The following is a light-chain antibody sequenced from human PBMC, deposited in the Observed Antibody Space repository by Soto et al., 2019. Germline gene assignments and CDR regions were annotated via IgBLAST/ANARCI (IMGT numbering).Light chain of an antibody. CDR1: QNINNS. CDR3: QQTYSAPCT. CDR2: YAS. Sequence: DIQMTQSPYSLSAAVGDRVTIACRASQNINNSLNWYQQKPGKAPKLLIFYASSLQNGVPSTFSGGRSRTDFTLTITRLQPEDFATYYCQQTYSAPCTVGPGTQVDIK. J-gene: IGKJ3*01. V-gene: IGKV1-39*01.